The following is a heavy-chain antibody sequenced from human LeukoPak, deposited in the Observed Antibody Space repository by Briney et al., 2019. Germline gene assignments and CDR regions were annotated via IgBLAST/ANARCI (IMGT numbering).Heavy chain of an antibody. CDR3: AKDRDLTGDRKPGYFDC. CDR2: ASGSGGST. D-gene: IGHD7-27*01. J-gene: IGHJ4*02. CDR1: GFSFTSYA. Sequence: GGSLRLSCAASGFSFTSYAMSWVRQAPGQGLEGVSAASGSGGSTFYADSVKGRFTISRDNSKNTLYLQMNCLRAEDTAVYYCAKDRDLTGDRKPGYFDCWGQGTLVTVSS. V-gene: IGHV3-23*01.